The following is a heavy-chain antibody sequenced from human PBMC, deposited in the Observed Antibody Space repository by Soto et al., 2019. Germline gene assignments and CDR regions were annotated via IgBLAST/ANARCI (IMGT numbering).Heavy chain of an antibody. CDR3: ARMGSRYYYYYMDV. CDR1: GGSFSGYY. CDR2: INHSGST. V-gene: IGHV4-34*01. Sequence: SETLSLTCAVYGGSFSGYYWSRIRQPPGKGLEWIGEINHSGSTNYNPSLKSRVTISVDTSKNQFSLKLSSVTAADTAVYYCARMGSRYYYYYMDVWGKGTTVTVSS. J-gene: IGHJ6*03.